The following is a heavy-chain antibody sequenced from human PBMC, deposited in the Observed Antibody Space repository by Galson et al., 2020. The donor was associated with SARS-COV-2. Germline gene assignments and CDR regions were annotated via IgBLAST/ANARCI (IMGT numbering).Heavy chain of an antibody. CDR3: VRDRYCSTTTCYNWFDP. CDR2: ISFDGSQD. CDR1: GFVFSTFG. Sequence: SLRLSCAASGFVFSTFGMHWVRQAPGKGLEWVAFISFDGSQDYYVDSVKGRFIVSRDNSKNTLYLQMNSLRAEDTAVYYCVRDRYCSTTTCYNWFDPWGQGTLVTVSS. J-gene: IGHJ5*02. D-gene: IGHD2-2*01. V-gene: IGHV3-33*01.